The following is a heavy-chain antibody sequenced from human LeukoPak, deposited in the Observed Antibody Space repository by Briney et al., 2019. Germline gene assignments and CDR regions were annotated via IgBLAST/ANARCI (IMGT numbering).Heavy chain of an antibody. Sequence: GASVKVSCKASGYTFTSYDINWVRQATGQGLEWMGWMNPNSGNTGYAQKFQGRVTMTRNTSISTAYMELRSLRSEDTAVYYCARARAWLPTGDYYYYMDVWGKGTTVTVSS. D-gene: IGHD6-19*01. V-gene: IGHV1-8*01. J-gene: IGHJ6*03. CDR1: GYTFTSYD. CDR2: MNPNSGNT. CDR3: ARARAWLPTGDYYYYMDV.